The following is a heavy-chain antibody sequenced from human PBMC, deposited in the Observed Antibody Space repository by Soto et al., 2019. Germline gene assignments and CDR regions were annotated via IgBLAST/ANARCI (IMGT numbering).Heavy chain of an antibody. CDR2: IYYSGST. D-gene: IGHD5-18*01. CDR1: GGSISSGGYY. V-gene: IGHV4-31*03. Sequence: PSETLSLTCTVSGGSISSGGYYWSWIRQHPGKGLEWIGYIYYSGSTFYNPSLKSRVTISVDTSKNQFSLKLSSVTAADTAVFYCASLIQLWGFDYWGQGTLVTVSS. CDR3: ASLIQLWGFDY. J-gene: IGHJ4*02.